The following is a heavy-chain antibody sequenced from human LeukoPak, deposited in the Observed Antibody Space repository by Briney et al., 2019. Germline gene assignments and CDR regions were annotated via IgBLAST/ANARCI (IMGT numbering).Heavy chain of an antibody. J-gene: IGHJ4*02. CDR2: IFYSGST. Sequence: SETLSLTCAVSGGSIRSYYWSWIRQPPGKGLEWIGYIFYSGSTNYNPSLKSRVTISVDTSKNQFSLKLNSVTAADTAVYYCAGAQSSGCLFDYWGQGTLVTVSS. V-gene: IGHV4-59*01. D-gene: IGHD6-19*01. CDR3: AGAQSSGCLFDY. CDR1: GGSIRSYY.